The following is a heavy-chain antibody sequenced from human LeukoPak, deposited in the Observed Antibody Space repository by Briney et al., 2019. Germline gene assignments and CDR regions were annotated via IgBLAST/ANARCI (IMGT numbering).Heavy chain of an antibody. D-gene: IGHD2-21*01. J-gene: IGHJ4*02. V-gene: IGHV4-38-2*02. CDR2: LYHSGST. Sequence: SETLSLTCTVSGYSISSGYYWGWIRQSPGKGLEWIGTLYHSGSTYYNPSLKSRVTISMDTSKNQFSLNLSSVTAADTAAYYCARGTDCGGECYNYWGQGTLVTVSS. CDR3: ARGTDCGGECYNY. CDR1: GYSISSGYY.